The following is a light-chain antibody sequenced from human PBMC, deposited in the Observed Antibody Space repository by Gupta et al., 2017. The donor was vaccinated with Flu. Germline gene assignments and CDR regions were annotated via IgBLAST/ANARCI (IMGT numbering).Light chain of an antibody. J-gene: IGLJ2*01. CDR1: KLGDKY. Sequence: SVSVPAAQTASITCSGDKLGDKYACWYQQKPGQSPVLVIYQDSKRPSGIPERFSGSNSGNTATLTISGTQAMDEADYYCQAWDSSTVVFGGGTKLTVL. V-gene: IGLV3-1*01. CDR2: QDS. CDR3: QAWDSSTVV.